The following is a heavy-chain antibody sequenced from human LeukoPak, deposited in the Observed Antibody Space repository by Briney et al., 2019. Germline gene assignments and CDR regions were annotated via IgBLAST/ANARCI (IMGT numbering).Heavy chain of an antibody. CDR1: GFTLSSYS. D-gene: IGHD6-6*01. CDR3: ARSEHSSSSFDY. Sequence: GGSLRLSCAASGFTLSSYSMNWGRQAPGTGLEWVSYISSSSTHIYYADSVKGRFTISRDNARNSLYLQMNSLRAEDTAIYYCARSEHSSSSFDYWGQGTLVTVSS. J-gene: IGHJ4*02. CDR2: ISSSSTHI. V-gene: IGHV3-21*01.